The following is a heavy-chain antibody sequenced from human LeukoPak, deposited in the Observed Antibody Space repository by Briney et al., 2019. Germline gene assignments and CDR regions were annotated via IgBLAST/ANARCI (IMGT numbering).Heavy chain of an antibody. CDR2: INSDGSST. CDR1: GFTFSSYW. CDR3: ARDRRSNYDSDF. V-gene: IGHV3-74*01. J-gene: IGHJ4*02. D-gene: IGHD4-11*01. Sequence: PGGSLRLSCAASGFTFSSYWMHWVRQAPGKGLVWVSRINSDGSSTSYADSVKGRFTISRDNAKNSVYLQMNSLRAEDTALYYCARDRRSNYDSDFWGQGTLVTVSS.